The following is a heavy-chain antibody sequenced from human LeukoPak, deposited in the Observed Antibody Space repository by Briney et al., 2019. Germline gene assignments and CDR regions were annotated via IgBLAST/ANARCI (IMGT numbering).Heavy chain of an antibody. CDR1: GDSITLYY. D-gene: IGHD3-10*01. J-gene: IGHJ4*02. CDR3: ARGATYYYGSGSSLPFDY. CDR2: IYHSGIT. V-gene: IGHV4-59*01. Sequence: SETLSLTCTISGDSITLYYWYWIRQTPGKGLEWIGYIYHSGITTYSPSLKSRVTMSVDTSKNQFSLKLNCLTAADTAVYYCARGATYYYGSGSSLPFDYWGQGTLVTVSS.